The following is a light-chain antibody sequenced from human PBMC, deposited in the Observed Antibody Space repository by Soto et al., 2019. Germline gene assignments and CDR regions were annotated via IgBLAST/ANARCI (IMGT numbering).Light chain of an antibody. V-gene: IGKV1-5*01. Sequence: DIQMTQSPSTLSASVGDRVTITCRASQSINTWLAWYQQKPGKAPQLLIYGASNLETGVPSRFSGSGSGTEFTLTFSSLQPDDFATYYGQQSNSYFGPGTKVDIK. CDR1: QSINTW. CDR2: GAS. CDR3: QQSNSY. J-gene: IGKJ3*01.